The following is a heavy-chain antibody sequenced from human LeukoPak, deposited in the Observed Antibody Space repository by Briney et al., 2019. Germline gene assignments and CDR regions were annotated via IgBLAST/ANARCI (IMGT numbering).Heavy chain of an antibody. Sequence: ASVKVSCKASGYTFTGYYMHWVRQAPGQGLEWIGWINPNSGGTNYAQKFQGRVTMTRDTSISTAYMELTRLRSDDTAVYYCAGLDYDFWSGYHSEDWFDPWGQGTLVIVSS. CDR1: GYTFTGYY. CDR3: AGLDYDFWSGYHSEDWFDP. V-gene: IGHV1-2*02. J-gene: IGHJ5*02. CDR2: INPNSGGT. D-gene: IGHD3-3*01.